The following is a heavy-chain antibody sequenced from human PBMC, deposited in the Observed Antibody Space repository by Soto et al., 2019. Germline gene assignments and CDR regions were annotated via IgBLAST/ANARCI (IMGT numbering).Heavy chain of an antibody. V-gene: IGHV1-69*13. CDR2: IIPIFGTA. Sequence: SVKVSCKASGGTFSSYAISWVRQAPGQGLEWMGGIIPIFGTANYAQKFQGRVTITADESTSTAYMELSSLRSEDTAVYYCARGHDILTGRPYYYDMDVWGQGTTVTVSS. CDR1: GGTFSSYA. J-gene: IGHJ6*02. D-gene: IGHD3-9*01. CDR3: ARGHDILTGRPYYYDMDV.